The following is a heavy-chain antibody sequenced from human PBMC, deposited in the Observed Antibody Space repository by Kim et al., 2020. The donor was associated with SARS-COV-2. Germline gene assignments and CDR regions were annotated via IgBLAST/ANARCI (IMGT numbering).Heavy chain of an antibody. D-gene: IGHD2-21*02. J-gene: IGHJ4*02. V-gene: IGHV3-7*03. Sequence: GGSLRLSCAASGFTFDSYWMHWFRQAPGKGLEWVAAIKGDGSAMSYLGSVRGRFIVSRDNAEKSLFLQMTGLRAEDTALYYCVRGTAMTAGLDYWGQGTMVTVSS. CDR1: GFTFDSYW. CDR2: IKGDGSAM. CDR3: VRGTAMTAGLDY.